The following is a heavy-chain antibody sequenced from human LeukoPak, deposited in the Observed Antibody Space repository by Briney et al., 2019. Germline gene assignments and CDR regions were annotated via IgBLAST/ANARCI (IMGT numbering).Heavy chain of an antibody. V-gene: IGHV1-18*01. Sequence: ASVKVPCKASGYTFTSYGISWVRQAPGQGLEWMGWISAYNGNTNYAQKLQGRVTMTTDTSTSTAYMELRSLRSDDTAVYYCAGGVDCGGDCYLFDYWGQGTLVTVSS. CDR3: AGGVDCGGDCYLFDY. CDR1: GYTFTSYG. D-gene: IGHD2-21*02. J-gene: IGHJ4*02. CDR2: ISAYNGNT.